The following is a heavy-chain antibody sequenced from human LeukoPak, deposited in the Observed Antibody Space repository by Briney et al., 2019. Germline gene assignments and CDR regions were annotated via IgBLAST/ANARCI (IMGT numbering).Heavy chain of an antibody. CDR3: ARESYGSGSYGWFDP. Sequence: GGSLRLSCAASGFTFSSYAMHWVRQAPGKGLEWVAVISYDGSNKYYADSVKGRFTISRDNSKNTLYLQMNSLRAEDTAVYYCARESYGSGSYGWFDPWGQRTLVTVSS. CDR2: ISYDGSNK. CDR1: GFTFSSYA. V-gene: IGHV3-30-3*01. D-gene: IGHD3-10*01. J-gene: IGHJ5*02.